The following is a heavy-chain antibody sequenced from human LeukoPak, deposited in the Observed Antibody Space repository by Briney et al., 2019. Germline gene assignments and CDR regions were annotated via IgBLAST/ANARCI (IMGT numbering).Heavy chain of an antibody. V-gene: IGHV3-23*01. CDR3: AKGKVNHDGALDA. CDR1: GFTLRSYA. Sequence: PGGSLRLSCAASGFTLRSYAMSWVRQAPGKGLEWVSAVSGSGGTTYYADSVRGRFTISRDNSKKTLYLQMNSLRAEDTAVYYCAKGKVNHDGALDAWGQGTLVTVSS. J-gene: IGHJ3*01. D-gene: IGHD2-21*01. CDR2: VSGSGGTT.